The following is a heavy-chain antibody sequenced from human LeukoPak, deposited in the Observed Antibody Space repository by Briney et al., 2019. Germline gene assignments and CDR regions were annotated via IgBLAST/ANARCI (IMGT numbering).Heavy chain of an antibody. Sequence: GGSLRLSCAASGFTFSSYSMNWVRQAPGKGLEWVSSISSSSSYIYYADSVKGRFTISRDNAKNSLYLQMNSLRAEDTAVYYCARDPGGGYCSSTSCREGYWSQGTLVTVSS. D-gene: IGHD2-2*01. J-gene: IGHJ4*02. V-gene: IGHV3-21*01. CDR3: ARDPGGGYCSSTSCREGY. CDR2: ISSSSSYI. CDR1: GFTFSSYS.